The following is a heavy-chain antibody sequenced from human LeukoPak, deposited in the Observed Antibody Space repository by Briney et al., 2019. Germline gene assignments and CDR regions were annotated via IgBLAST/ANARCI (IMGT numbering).Heavy chain of an antibody. D-gene: IGHD3-10*01. CDR1: GYTFTGYY. V-gene: IGHV1-2*02. J-gene: IGHJ5*02. CDR3: ARVRSSGRPLDWFDP. CDR2: INPNSGGT. Sequence: ASVKVSCKASGYTFTGYYMHWVRQAPGQGLEWMGWINPNSGGTNYAQKFQGRDTMTRDTAISTAYMELSRLRSDDTAVYYCARVRSSGRPLDWFDPWGQGTLVTVSS.